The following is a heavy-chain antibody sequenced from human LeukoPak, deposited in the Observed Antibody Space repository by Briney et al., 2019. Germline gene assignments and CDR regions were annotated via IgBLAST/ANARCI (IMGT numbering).Heavy chain of an antibody. J-gene: IGHJ4*02. CDR3: AKDRGSSGWWYFDY. D-gene: IGHD6-19*01. V-gene: IGHV3-9*01. CDR1: GFTFDDYA. Sequence: GGPIRLSCAASGFTFDDYALHGRRPAPGKGQEGASVISWNSSSIGYADSVKGRFTISSDNAKNSLYLQMNSLRAEDAALYYCAKDRGSSGWWYFDYWGQGTLVTVSS. CDR2: ISWNSSSI.